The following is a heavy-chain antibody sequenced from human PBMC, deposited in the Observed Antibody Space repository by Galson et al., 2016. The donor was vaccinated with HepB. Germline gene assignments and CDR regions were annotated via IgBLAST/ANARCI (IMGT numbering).Heavy chain of an antibody. J-gene: IGHJ4*02. CDR3: VKDFGYSYGEPFFDY. Sequence: SLRLSCAVSGFTFSSYAMHWVRQAPGKGLQYVSAISNNGGSTHYADSVKGRFTISRDNSKNTLYLHMRSLRAEDAAVYYCVKDFGYSYGEPFFDYWGQGTMVSGSS. CDR2: ISNNGGST. D-gene: IGHD5-18*01. CDR1: GFTFSSYA. V-gene: IGHV3-64D*06.